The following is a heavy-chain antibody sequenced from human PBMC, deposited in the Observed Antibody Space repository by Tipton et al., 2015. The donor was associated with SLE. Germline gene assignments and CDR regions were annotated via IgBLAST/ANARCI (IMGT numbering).Heavy chain of an antibody. D-gene: IGHD2-2*01. J-gene: IGHJ6*03. V-gene: IGHV4-59*01. CDR1: GASISSYH. Sequence: TLSLTCTVSGASISSYHWSWIRQPPGKGLEWIGYIYDSGSTNYNHSFRSRVTMSIDTAKSQFSLKMSSVTAADTAVYYCARVPALYYYYLDVWGKGTTVTVSS. CDR2: IYDSGST. CDR3: ARVPALYYYYLDV.